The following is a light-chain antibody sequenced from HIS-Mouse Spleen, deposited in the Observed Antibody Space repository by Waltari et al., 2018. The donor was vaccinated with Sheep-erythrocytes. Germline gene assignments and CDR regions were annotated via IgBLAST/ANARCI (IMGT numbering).Light chain of an antibody. CDR2: GTS. CDR3: QSYDSSLSGYV. Sequence: QSVLTQPPSVSGAPGPRVTISCTGSSSNIGAGYDVPWYQQLPGTAPKLLIYGTSNRPSGVPDRFSGSKSGTSASLAITGLQAEDEADYYCQSYDSSLSGYVFGTGTKVTVL. J-gene: IGLJ1*01. V-gene: IGLV1-40*01. CDR1: SSNIGAGYD.